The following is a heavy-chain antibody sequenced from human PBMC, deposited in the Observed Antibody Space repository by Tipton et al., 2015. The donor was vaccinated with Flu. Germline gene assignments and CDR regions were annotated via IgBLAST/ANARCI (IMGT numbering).Heavy chain of an antibody. J-gene: IGHJ3*02. Sequence: TLSLTCTVSGGSISSHYWSWIRQPAGKGLEWIGRFYTSGTTNYNPSLKSRLTMSVDTSKNQFSLKLSSVTAADTAVYYCARSDFWSGSAKAFDTWGQGTMVTVSS. CDR3: ARSDFWSGSAKAFDT. CDR1: GGSISSHY. D-gene: IGHD3-3*01. CDR2: FYTSGTT. V-gene: IGHV4-4*07.